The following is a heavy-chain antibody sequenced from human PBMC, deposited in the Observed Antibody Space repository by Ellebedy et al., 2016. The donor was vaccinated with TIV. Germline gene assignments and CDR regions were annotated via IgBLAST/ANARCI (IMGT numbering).Heavy chain of an antibody. V-gene: IGHV4-31*03. D-gene: IGHD6-19*01. CDR3: ARGIEQWLTY. Sequence: SETLSLXXTVSGASISSGPYYRNWIRQHPGKGLEWIGYIYSGGSTYYSPSLKSRVTISLDTSKNQFSLKLTSVTAADTAVYYCARGIEQWLTYWGQGTLVTVSS. CDR2: IYSGGST. J-gene: IGHJ4*02. CDR1: GASISSGPYY.